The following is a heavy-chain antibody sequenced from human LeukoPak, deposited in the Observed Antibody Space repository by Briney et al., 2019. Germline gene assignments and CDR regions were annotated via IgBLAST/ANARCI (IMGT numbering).Heavy chain of an antibody. D-gene: IGHD3-10*01. J-gene: IGHJ2*01. V-gene: IGHV3-7*01. Sequence: GRSLRLSCAASGFTFSRYWMSWVRQNPGKGLEWVAHINEDGNKRVHAESVRGRFTVSRDTAKNSLYLQMNSLRVEDTAIYYCARVPSGGWYFDLWGRGTLVTVSS. CDR3: ARVPSGGWYFDL. CDR1: GFTFSRYW. CDR2: INEDGNKR.